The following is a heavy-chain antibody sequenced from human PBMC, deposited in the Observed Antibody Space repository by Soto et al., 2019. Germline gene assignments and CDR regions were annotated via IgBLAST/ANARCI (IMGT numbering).Heavy chain of an antibody. J-gene: IGHJ4*02. CDR1: GFTFSSYA. V-gene: IGHV3-23*01. CDR2: ISGSGGST. D-gene: IGHD1-26*01. Sequence: EVQLLESGGGLVQPGGSLRLSCAASGFTFSSYAMSWVRQAPGKGLEWVSAISGSGGSTYYADSVKGRFTISRDNSKNTLYLQMHSLRAEDTAVYYCAKVVGATRRTAEDYFDYWGQGTLVTVSS. CDR3: AKVVGATRRTAEDYFDY.